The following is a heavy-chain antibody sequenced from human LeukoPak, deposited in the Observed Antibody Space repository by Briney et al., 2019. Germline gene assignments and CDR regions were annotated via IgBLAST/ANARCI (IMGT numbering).Heavy chain of an antibody. D-gene: IGHD3-10*01. CDR3: ARGGRIAMVRGNWFDP. Sequence: GRSLRLSCAASGFTFSSYAMHWVRQAPGKGLEWVSYISSTSIYTDYTDSVKGRFTISRDNAKNSLYLQMNSLRAEDTAVYYCARGGRIAMVRGNWFDPWGQGTLVTVSS. J-gene: IGHJ5*02. V-gene: IGHV3-21*05. CDR1: GFTFSSYA. CDR2: ISSTSIYT.